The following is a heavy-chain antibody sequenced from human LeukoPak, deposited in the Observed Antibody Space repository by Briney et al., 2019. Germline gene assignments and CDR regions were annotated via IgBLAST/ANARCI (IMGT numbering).Heavy chain of an antibody. J-gene: IGHJ6*02. CDR1: GFTFSDSY. V-gene: IGHV3-11*01. CDR2: ISSGSTI. Sequence: GGSLRLSCAASGFTFSDSYMTWIRQAPGTGLEWVSYISSGSTIYYADSVKGRFTISRDNAKNSLYLQMNSLRAEDTAVYYCAGGGSIFYGMDVWGQGTTVTVSS. CDR3: AGGGSIFYGMDV. D-gene: IGHD6-13*01.